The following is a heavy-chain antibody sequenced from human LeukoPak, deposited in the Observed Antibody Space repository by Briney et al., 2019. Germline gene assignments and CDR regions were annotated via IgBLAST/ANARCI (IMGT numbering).Heavy chain of an antibody. CDR3: ARGRTGHHSYYYYYMDV. CDR2: ISYSGMTI. J-gene: IGHJ6*03. D-gene: IGHD3/OR15-3a*01. Sequence: KSGGSLGLSCAASGFTFSDDYMTWIRQAPGKGLEWISYISYSGMTISYADSVKGRFTISRDNAKNSLHLQMNSLRAEDTAVYYCARGRTGHHSYYYYYMDVWGKGTTVTVSS. V-gene: IGHV3-11*01. CDR1: GFTFSDDY.